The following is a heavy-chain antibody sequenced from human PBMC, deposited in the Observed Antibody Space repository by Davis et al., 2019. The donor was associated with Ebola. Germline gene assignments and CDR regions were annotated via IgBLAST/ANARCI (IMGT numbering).Heavy chain of an antibody. Sequence: GGSLRLSCAASGFTFSSYWMHWVRQAPGKGLEWVSYISSSSSYTNYADSVKGRFTISRDNAKNSLYLQMNSLRAEDTAVYYCARGDGYNYWGDWGQGTLVTVSS. J-gene: IGHJ4*02. D-gene: IGHD5-24*01. CDR3: ARGDGYNYWGD. V-gene: IGHV3-21*05. CDR2: ISSSSSYT. CDR1: GFTFSSYW.